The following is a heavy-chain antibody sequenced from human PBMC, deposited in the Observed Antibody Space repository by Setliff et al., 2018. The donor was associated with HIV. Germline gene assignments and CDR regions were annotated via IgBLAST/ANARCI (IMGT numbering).Heavy chain of an antibody. Sequence: SETLSLTCTVSGGSINNYYWSWIRQPPGKGLEWIGYIYTSGSTNYNPSLKNRVTISVDTSKNQFSLRLSSVTAADTAVYYCARGYSSSWYDSWGQGTLVTVSS. V-gene: IGHV4-4*08. J-gene: IGHJ5*01. D-gene: IGHD6-13*01. CDR2: IYTSGST. CDR3: ARGYSSSWYDS. CDR1: GGSINNYY.